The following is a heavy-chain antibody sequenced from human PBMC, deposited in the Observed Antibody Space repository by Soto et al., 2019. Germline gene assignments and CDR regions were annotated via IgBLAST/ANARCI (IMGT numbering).Heavy chain of an antibody. V-gene: IGHV3-30*18. CDR2: ISYDGSNK. J-gene: IGHJ6*02. D-gene: IGHD3-22*01. Sequence: PGGSLRLSCAASGFTFSSYGMHWVRQAPGKGLEWVAVISYDGSNKYYADSVKGRFTISRDNSKNTLYLHMNSLRAEDTAVYYCAKVAGINYYDSSQRDGMDVWGQGTKVTVSS. CDR3: AKVAGINYYDSSQRDGMDV. CDR1: GFTFSSYG.